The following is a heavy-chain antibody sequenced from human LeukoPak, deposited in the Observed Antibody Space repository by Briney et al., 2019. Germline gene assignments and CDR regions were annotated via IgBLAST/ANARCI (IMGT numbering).Heavy chain of an antibody. CDR1: GFTFSDAW. V-gene: IGHV3-15*01. CDR2: FKSKIDGGTT. CDR3: TTRGGFGS. J-gene: IGHJ5*02. D-gene: IGHD5-24*01. Sequence: GGSLSLSCAGSGFTFSDAWMSWVRQTPAKELEWVGRFKSKIDGGTTDYAAFVKDRFTISRDDLRNTVYLQMNSLKSEDTAVYYSTTRGGFGSCGQGNLVTVSS.